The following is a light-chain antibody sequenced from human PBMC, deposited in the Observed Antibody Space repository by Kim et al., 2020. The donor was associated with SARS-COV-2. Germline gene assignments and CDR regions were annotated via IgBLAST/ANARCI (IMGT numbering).Light chain of an antibody. CDR3: NSRDSNDNVV. Sequence: SSELTQDPAVSVASGQTVRITCQGDSLRSYYATWYQQKPGQAPILVIHGKNNRPSGIPDRFSGSSSGNTPSLTITGTQAGDEADYYCNSRDSNDNVVFGG. J-gene: IGLJ2*01. V-gene: IGLV3-19*01. CDR2: GKN. CDR1: SLRSYY.